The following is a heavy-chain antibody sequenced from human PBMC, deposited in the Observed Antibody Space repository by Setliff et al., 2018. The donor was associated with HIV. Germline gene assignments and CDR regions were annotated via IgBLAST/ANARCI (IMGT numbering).Heavy chain of an antibody. Sequence: SETLSLTCTVSGGSISSSSYYWGWIRQPPGKGLEWIGSIYYSGSTYYNPSLKSRVTIPVDTSKNQFSLKLSSVTAADTAVYYCARVGGDSGGFYYYMDVWGKGTTVTVSS. CDR2: IYYSGST. D-gene: IGHD2-15*01. CDR1: GGSISSSSYY. V-gene: IGHV4-39*01. J-gene: IGHJ6*03. CDR3: ARVGGDSGGFYYYMDV.